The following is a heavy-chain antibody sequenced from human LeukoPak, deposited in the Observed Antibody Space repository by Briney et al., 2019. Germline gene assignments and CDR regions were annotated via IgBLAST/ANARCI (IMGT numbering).Heavy chain of an antibody. V-gene: IGHV4-39*01. D-gene: IGHD2-15*01. CDR2: IYYSGST. Sequence: PSETLSLTCTVSGGSISSSSYYWGWIRQPPGKGLEWIVSIYYSGSTYYNPSLKSRVTISVDTSKNQFSLKLSSVTAADTAVYYCARLGSCYSCNWFDPWGQGTLVTVSS. J-gene: IGHJ5*02. CDR3: ARLGSCYSCNWFDP. CDR1: GGSISSSSYY.